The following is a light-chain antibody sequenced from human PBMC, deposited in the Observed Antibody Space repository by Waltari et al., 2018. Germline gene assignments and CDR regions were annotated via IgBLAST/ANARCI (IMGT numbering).Light chain of an antibody. CDR2: AVS. CDR3: QQYYSYPYT. V-gene: IGKV1-8*01. J-gene: IGKJ2*01. CDR1: QSVTSY. Sequence: AIRMTQSPSSFSASTGDTVTITCRANQSVTSYLAWYQQKPGRAPKLLLYAVSTLQSWVPSRFTGGGSETDFTLTINCLQSDDFATYYCQQYYSYPYTFGQGTKLEI.